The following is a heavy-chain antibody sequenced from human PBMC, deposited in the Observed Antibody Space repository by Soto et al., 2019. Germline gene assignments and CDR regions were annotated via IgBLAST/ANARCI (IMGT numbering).Heavy chain of an antibody. D-gene: IGHD3-10*01. Sequence: EVQLLETGGGLIQPGGSLRLSCAASGFTVRGNYMNWVRQAPGKGLEWVSVLDAGGSTYYADSVKGRFTISRDNSKNTLYLKMNSLRVEDTAVYFCARDQFYGSASSNYIYYYYYGMDVWGQGTTVTVSS. V-gene: IGHV3-53*02. CDR2: LDAGGST. CDR3: ARDQFYGSASSNYIYYYYYGMDV. J-gene: IGHJ6*02. CDR1: GFTVRGNY.